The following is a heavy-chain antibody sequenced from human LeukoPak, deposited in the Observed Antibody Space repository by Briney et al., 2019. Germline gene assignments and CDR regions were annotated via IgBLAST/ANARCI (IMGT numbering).Heavy chain of an antibody. V-gene: IGHV3-7*01. CDR3: ARLVWSGSYYFDY. CDR1: GFTFSSYW. Sequence: GGSLRLSCAASGFTFSSYWMSWVRQAPGKGLEWVANIKQDGSEKYYVDSVKGRFTISRDNAKNSLYLQMNSLRAEDTAVYYCARLVWSGSYYFDYWGQGTLVTVSS. J-gene: IGHJ4*02. CDR2: IKQDGSEK. D-gene: IGHD1-26*01.